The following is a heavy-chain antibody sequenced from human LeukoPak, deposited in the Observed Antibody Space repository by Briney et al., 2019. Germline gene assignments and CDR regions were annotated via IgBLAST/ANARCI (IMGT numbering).Heavy chain of an antibody. CDR2: INPSGGST. CDR3: ARGQTLGAYDIVTGWPYGIDV. J-gene: IGHJ6*04. CDR1: GYTFTIYY. V-gene: IGHV1-46*01. D-gene: IGHD3-9*01. Sequence: ASVKVSCKASGYTFTIYYMHWVRQAPGQVLEWMGIINPSGGSTSYAQKFQGRVAMTRDTSTSTVYMELNSLRSDDTAVYYCARGQTLGAYDIVTGWPYGIDVWGKGTTVTVSS.